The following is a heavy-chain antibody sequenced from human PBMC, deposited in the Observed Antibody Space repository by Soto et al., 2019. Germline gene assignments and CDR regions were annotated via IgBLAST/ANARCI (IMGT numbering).Heavy chain of an antibody. CDR1: DYTFTSHG. D-gene: IGHD4-17*01. CDR3: AISHWQSDYLEGFDF. Sequence: QVQLVQSGSELKKPGASVRVSCKTFDYTFTSHGIGWVRQAPGQGLEWMGWISAYNGNTNYAQKFQGRVTLTTDTSTTPAYMDLRSLRSDDTAVYYCAISHWQSDYLEGFDFWGQGTLVTVSS. J-gene: IGHJ4*02. CDR2: ISAYNGNT. V-gene: IGHV1-18*01.